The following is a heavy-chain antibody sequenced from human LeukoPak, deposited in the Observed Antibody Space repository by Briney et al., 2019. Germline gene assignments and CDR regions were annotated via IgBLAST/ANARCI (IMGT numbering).Heavy chain of an antibody. CDR2: ITGSGVGT. V-gene: IGHV3-23*01. CDR1: GFTFSNYA. D-gene: IGHD3-22*01. CDR3: AKNLPPTYYYDSSGYSVVDY. Sequence: GGSLRLSCAASGFTFSNYAMTWVRQAPGKGLEWVSGITGSGVGTHYADSVKGRFTISRDNSKNTLYLQMNSLRAEDTAVYYCAKNLPPTYYYDSSGYSVVDYWGQGTLVTVAS. J-gene: IGHJ4*02.